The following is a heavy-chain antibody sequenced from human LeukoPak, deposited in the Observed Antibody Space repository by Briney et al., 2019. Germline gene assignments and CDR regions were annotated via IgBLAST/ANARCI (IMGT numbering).Heavy chain of an antibody. J-gene: IGHJ6*03. CDR1: GGSISSGSYY. CDR3: ARDYSSTSLYYYYYYMDV. Sequence: SETLSLTCTVSGGSISSGSYYWSWIRQPAGKGLEWIGRIYTSGSTNYNPSLKSRVTMSVDTSKNQFSLKLSSVTAADTAVYYCARDYSSTSLYYYYYYMDVWGKGTTVTVSS. V-gene: IGHV4-61*02. D-gene: IGHD6-6*01. CDR2: IYTSGST.